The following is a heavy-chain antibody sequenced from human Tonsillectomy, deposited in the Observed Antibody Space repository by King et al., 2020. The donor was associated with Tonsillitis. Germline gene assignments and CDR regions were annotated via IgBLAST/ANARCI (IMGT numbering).Heavy chain of an antibody. D-gene: IGHD3-22*01. Sequence: QLVQSGAEVKKPGSSVKVSCKGSGDTFNTFVINWARQAPGQGLEWLGGINPIPSIVTYAQKFQDRVTITADVSASAAYMELSSLTSEDTAVYYCARAYYYDSTGYYYFDYWGQGTLVTVSS. CDR1: GDTFNTFV. CDR2: INPIPSIV. V-gene: IGHV1-69*04. CDR3: ARAYYYDSTGYYYFDY. J-gene: IGHJ4*02.